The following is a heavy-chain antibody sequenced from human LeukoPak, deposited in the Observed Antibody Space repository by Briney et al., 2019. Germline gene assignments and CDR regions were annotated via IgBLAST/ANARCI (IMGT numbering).Heavy chain of an antibody. J-gene: IGHJ3*02. CDR1: GFTFDDYA. D-gene: IGHD3-10*01. V-gene: IGHV3-9*01. CDR3: AKDYYGSGFDAFDI. CDR2: ISWNSGSI. Sequence: GGSLRLSCAASGFTFDDYAMHWVRQAPGKGLEWVSGISWNSGSIGYADSVKGRFTISRDNAKNSLYLQMNSLRAEDTALYYCAKDYYGSGFDAFDIWGQGTMVTVSS.